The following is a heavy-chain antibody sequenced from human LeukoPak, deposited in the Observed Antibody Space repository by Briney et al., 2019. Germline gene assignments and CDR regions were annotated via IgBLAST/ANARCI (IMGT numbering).Heavy chain of an antibody. V-gene: IGHV4-34*01. J-gene: IGHJ6*03. CDR3: ARGSGYDLWSGLRSYYYYYMDV. D-gene: IGHD3-3*01. Sequence: PSETLSLTCAVYGGSFSGYYWSWIRQPPGKGLEWIGEINHSGSTNYNPSLKSRVTISVDTSKNQFSLKLSSVTAADTAVYYCARGSGYDLWSGLRSYYYYYMDVWGKGTTVTVSS. CDR2: INHSGST. CDR1: GGSFSGYY.